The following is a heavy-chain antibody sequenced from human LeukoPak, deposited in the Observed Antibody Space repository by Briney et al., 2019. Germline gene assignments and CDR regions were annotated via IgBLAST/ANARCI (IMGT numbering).Heavy chain of an antibody. D-gene: IGHD5-12*01. V-gene: IGHV3-30*03. CDR3: ARNRYSAYDYFDY. Sequence: GGSLRLSCATSGFTFSSFAMHWVRQAPGKGLEWVAVMSYDGSNQYYVDSVKGRFTISRDNSKNTLYLQMNSLRREDTAVYYCARNRYSAYDYFDYWGQGTLVTVSS. J-gene: IGHJ4*02. CDR2: MSYDGSNQ. CDR1: GFTFSSFA.